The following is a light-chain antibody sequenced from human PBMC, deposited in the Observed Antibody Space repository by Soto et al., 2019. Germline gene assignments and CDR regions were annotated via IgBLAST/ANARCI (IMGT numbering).Light chain of an antibody. CDR3: QSYDSSLSAWV. V-gene: IGLV1-40*01. CDR2: GNT. CDR1: TSNIGAGYD. Sequence: QLVLTQPPSVSGAPGQRVTISCTGSTSNIGAGYDVHWYQQLPGTAPKLLIYGNTNRPSGVPDRFSGSKSGTSASLAITWLQAEDEADYYCQSYDSSLSAWVFGGGTQLTVL. J-gene: IGLJ3*02.